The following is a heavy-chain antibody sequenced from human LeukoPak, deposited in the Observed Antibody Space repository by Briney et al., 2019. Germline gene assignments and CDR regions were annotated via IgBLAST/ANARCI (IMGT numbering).Heavy chain of an antibody. CDR2: ISGSGGST. CDR1: GFTFSSYA. CDR3: AKATAHYYYYGMDV. V-gene: IGHV3-23*01. Sequence: GGSLRLSCAASGFTFSSYAMSWVRQAPGKGLEWVSAISGSGGSTYYADSAKGRFTISRDNSKNTLYLQMNSLRAEDTAVYYCAKATAHYYYYGMDVWGQGTTVTVSS. J-gene: IGHJ6*02.